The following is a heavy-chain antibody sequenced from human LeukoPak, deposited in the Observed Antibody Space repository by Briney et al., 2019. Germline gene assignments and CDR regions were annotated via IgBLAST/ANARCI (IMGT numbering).Heavy chain of an antibody. Sequence: ASVKVSCKASGYTFTTYYIHWVRQAPGQGLEWMRIISPSGGSTRYAQNFQGRITVTRDTSTSRVYMELSSLRSEDTAVYYCARGSGSDWTNFDWWGQGTLVTVSS. CDR3: ARGSGSDWTNFDW. CDR2: ISPSGGST. CDR1: GYTFTTYY. J-gene: IGHJ4*02. D-gene: IGHD6-19*01. V-gene: IGHV1-46*01.